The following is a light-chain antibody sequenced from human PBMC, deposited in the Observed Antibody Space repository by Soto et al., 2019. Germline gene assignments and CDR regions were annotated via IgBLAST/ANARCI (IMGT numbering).Light chain of an antibody. Sequence: QSVLTQPPSASETPGQRVTISCSGSSSNIARNFVYWYQQLPGTAPKLLIFSNNQRPSGVPDRFSGSKSGTAASLAISGLRSEDEGDYYCAAWDDSRNGYVFGTGTKLTVL. V-gene: IGLV1-47*02. CDR1: SSNIARNF. J-gene: IGLJ1*01. CDR2: SNN. CDR3: AAWDDSRNGYV.